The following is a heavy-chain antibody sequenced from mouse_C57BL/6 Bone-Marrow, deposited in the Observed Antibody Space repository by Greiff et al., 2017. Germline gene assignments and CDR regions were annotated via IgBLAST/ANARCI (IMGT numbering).Heavy chain of an antibody. J-gene: IGHJ3*01. CDR3: ARRCAWFDY. Sequence: EVQLQQSGPVLVKPGASVKMSCKASGYTFTDYYMNWVKQSHGKSLEWIGVINPYNGCTSYNQKFKGKATLTVDKSSSTAYMEINSRKSEDSAVYYCARRCAWFDYWGQGTLVTVSA. CDR1: GYTFTDYY. V-gene: IGHV1-19*01. CDR2: INPYNGCT.